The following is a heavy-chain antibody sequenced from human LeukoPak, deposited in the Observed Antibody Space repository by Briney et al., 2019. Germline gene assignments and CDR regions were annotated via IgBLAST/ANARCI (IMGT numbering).Heavy chain of an antibody. CDR1: GYTFTSYG. V-gene: IGHV1-18*01. CDR2: ISAYNGNT. D-gene: IGHD6-19*01. CDR3: ARDLGTHIAVAGGFDY. J-gene: IGHJ4*02. Sequence: GASVKVSCKASGYTFTSYGISWVRQAPGQGLEWMGWISAYNGNTNYAQKLQGRVTMTTDTSTSTAYMELRSLRSDDTAVYYCARDLGTHIAVAGGFDYWGQGTLVTVSS.